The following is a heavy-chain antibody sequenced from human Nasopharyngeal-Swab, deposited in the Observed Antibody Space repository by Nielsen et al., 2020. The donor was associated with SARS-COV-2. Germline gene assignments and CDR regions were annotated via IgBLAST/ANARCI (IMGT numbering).Heavy chain of an antibody. CDR2: INEDGSEK. CDR1: GYIFGSFW. Sequence: GGSLRLSCAGSGYIFGSFWMNWVRQTPGKGLEWVANINEDGSEKYYVDSVKGRFTVSRDNAKNSLFLQMNSLRAEDTAVYYCADISYSSIDYWGQGTLVTVSS. V-gene: IGHV3-7*01. CDR3: ADISYSSIDY. J-gene: IGHJ4*02. D-gene: IGHD6-19*01.